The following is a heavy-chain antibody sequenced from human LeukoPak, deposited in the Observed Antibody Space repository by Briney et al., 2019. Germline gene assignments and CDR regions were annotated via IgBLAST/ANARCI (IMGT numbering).Heavy chain of an antibody. J-gene: IGHJ4*02. CDR1: GGSISSGGYS. CDR2: IYHSGST. CDR3: ARVIAALGTLDY. D-gene: IGHD6-6*01. Sequence: SETLSLTCAVSGGSISSGGYSWSWIRQPPGKGLEWIGYIYHSGSTYYNPSLKSRVTISVDRSKNQFSLKLSSVTAADTAVYYRARVIAALGTLDYWGQGTLVTVSS. V-gene: IGHV4-30-2*01.